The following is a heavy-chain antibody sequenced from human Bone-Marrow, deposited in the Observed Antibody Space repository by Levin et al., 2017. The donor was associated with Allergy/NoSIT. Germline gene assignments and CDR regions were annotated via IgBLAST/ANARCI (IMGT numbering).Heavy chain of an antibody. CDR3: ARVVGVMIPAAIDY. Sequence: SQTLSLTCNVSGSSFSSGFHWGWIRQPPGKGLEWVGSIYHNGNTNYNPSLKSRVTVSLDTSKNQFSLRLSSVTAADSALYYCARVVGVMIPAAIDYWGQGTLVTVSS. CDR1: GSSFSSGFH. V-gene: IGHV4-38-2*02. J-gene: IGHJ4*02. CDR2: IYHNGNT. D-gene: IGHD2-15*01.